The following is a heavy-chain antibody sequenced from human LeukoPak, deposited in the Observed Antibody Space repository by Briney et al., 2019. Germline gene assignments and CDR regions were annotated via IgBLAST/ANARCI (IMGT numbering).Heavy chain of an antibody. V-gene: IGHV1-2*06. D-gene: IGHD3-3*01. Sequence: ASVKVSCKASGYTFTGYYMHWVRQAPGQGLEWMGRINPNSGGTNYAQKFQGRVTMTRDTSISTAYMELSRLRSDDTAVYYCATNDFWSGFVDYWGQGTLVTVSS. J-gene: IGHJ4*02. CDR3: ATNDFWSGFVDY. CDR1: GYTFTGYY. CDR2: INPNSGGT.